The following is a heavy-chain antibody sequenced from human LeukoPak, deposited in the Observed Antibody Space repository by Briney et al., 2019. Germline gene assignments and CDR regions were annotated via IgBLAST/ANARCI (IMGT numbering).Heavy chain of an antibody. J-gene: IGHJ6*04. CDR3: ARGRTRYGSGSWGYYYYGMDV. D-gene: IGHD3-10*01. V-gene: IGHV4-61*01. CDR1: GGSVSSGSYY. Sequence: SETLSLTCTVSGGSVSSGSYYWSWIRQPPGKGLEWIGCNYYSGSTNYNPSLKSRVTISVDTSKNQFSLKLSSMTAADTAVYYCARGRTRYGSGSWGYYYYGMDVWGKGTTVTVSS. CDR2: NYYSGST.